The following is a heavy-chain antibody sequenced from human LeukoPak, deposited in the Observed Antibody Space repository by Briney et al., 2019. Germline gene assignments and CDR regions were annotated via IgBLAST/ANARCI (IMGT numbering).Heavy chain of an antibody. J-gene: IGHJ4*02. CDR2: INHSGST. D-gene: IGHD3-22*01. CDR3: ARTSSGYYSGFFDY. CDR1: GGSFSGYY. Sequence: KASETLSLTCAVYGGSFSGYYWSWIRQPPGKGLECIGEINHSGSTNYNPSLKSRVTISVDTSKNQFSLKLSSVTAADTAVYYCARTSSGYYSGFFDYWGQGTLVTVSS. V-gene: IGHV4-34*01.